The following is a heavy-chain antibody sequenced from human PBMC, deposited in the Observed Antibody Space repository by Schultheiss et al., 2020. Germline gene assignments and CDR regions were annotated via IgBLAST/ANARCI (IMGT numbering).Heavy chain of an antibody. J-gene: IGHJ4*02. D-gene: IGHD6-19*01. V-gene: IGHV3-74*01. CDR1: GFTFSSYW. CDR3: ARVSSRSAVAGI. CDR2: ISGSGGST. Sequence: GGSLRLSCAASGFTFSSYWMHWVRQAPGKGLEWVSGISGSGGSTYYTDSVKGRFTISRDNSKNTLYLQMNSLRVEDTAVYYCARVSSRSAVAGIWGQGTLVTVSS.